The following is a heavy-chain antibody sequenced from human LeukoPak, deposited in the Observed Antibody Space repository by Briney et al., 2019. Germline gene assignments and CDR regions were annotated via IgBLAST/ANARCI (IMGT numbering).Heavy chain of an antibody. Sequence: PGGSLRLSCAASGFTFNTYWMHWVRQAPGKGLVWVSRINGDGSTSYADSVKGRFTISRDNAKNALYLQMNSLRAEDTAVYYCARGPSGIANSWGQGTLVIVSS. CDR2: INGDGST. J-gene: IGHJ4*02. CDR1: GFTFNTYW. D-gene: IGHD6-13*01. CDR3: ARGPSGIANS. V-gene: IGHV3-74*01.